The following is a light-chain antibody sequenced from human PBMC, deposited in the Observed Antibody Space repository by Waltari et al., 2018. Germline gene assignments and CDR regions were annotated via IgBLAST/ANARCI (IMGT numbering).Light chain of an antibody. CDR3: QSADSSGTYVV. CDR2: KDS. V-gene: IGLV3-25*03. Sequence: SSELTQPPSVSVSPGQTARSTCPGDYLPKQYSYWYQQKPGQAPVLVIYKDSERPSGIPERFSGSSSGTTVTLTISGVQAEDEADYYCQSADSSGTYVVFGGGTKLTVL. J-gene: IGLJ2*01. CDR1: YLPKQY.